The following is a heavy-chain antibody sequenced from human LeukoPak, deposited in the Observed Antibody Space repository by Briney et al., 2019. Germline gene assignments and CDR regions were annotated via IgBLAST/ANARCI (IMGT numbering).Heavy chain of an antibody. V-gene: IGHV1-2*02. Sequence: GASVKVSCKASGYTFTGYYMHWVRQAPGQGLEWMGWINPNSGGTNYAQKFQGRVTMTRDTSISTAYMELSRLRSDDTAVYYCARGGVLLWFNYYYYMDVWGKGTTVTVSS. J-gene: IGHJ6*03. D-gene: IGHD3-10*01. CDR1: GYTFTGYY. CDR3: ARGGVLLWFNYYYYMDV. CDR2: INPNSGGT.